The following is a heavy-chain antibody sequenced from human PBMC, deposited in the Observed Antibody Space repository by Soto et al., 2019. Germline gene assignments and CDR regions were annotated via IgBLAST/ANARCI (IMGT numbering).Heavy chain of an antibody. CDR3: ARAKKGIAAAENWFDP. Sequence: QVQLQESGPGLVKPSQTLSLTCTVSGGSISSGGYYWSWIRQHPGKGLEWIGYIYYSGSTYYNPSRKSRVTRSVDTSKNQFSLKLSSVTAADTAVYYCARAKKGIAAAENWFDPWGQGTLVTVSS. CDR2: IYYSGST. D-gene: IGHD6-13*01. J-gene: IGHJ5*02. V-gene: IGHV4-31*03. CDR1: GGSISSGGYY.